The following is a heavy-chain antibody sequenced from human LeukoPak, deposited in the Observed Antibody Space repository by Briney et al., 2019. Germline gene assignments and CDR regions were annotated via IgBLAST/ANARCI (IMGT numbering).Heavy chain of an antibody. CDR1: GGSISSSSYY. V-gene: IGHV4-39*01. CDR2: IYYSGST. J-gene: IGHJ5*02. CDR3: ARLWQNWFDP. Sequence: PSETLSLTCTVSGGSISSSSYYWGWIRQPPGKGLEWIGSIYYSGSTYYNPSLKSRVTIPVDTSKNQFSLKLSSVTAADTAVYYCARLWQNWFDPWGQGTLVTVSS.